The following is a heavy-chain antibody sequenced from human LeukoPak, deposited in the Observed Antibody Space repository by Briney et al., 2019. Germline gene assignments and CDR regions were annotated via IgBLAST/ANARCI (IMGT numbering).Heavy chain of an antibody. D-gene: IGHD3-10*01. CDR2: ISGRGVDT. Sequence: PGGSLRLSCAASGFIFSTYAMSWVRQAPGKGLEWVSGISGRGVDTHYAGSVKGRFRISRDNSKNTLYLQLSSLRADDTALYYCASGTYRLGDYWGLGTLVTVSS. V-gene: IGHV3-23*01. J-gene: IGHJ4*02. CDR3: ASGTYRLGDY. CDR1: GFIFSTYA.